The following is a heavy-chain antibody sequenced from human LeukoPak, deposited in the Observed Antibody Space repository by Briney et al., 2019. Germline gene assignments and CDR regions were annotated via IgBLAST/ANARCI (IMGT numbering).Heavy chain of an antibody. D-gene: IGHD3-9*01. J-gene: IGHJ4*02. CDR3: ARGRPTYYDILTGEIDY. CDR2: MNPNSGNT. Sequence: ASVKVSCKASGYTFTGYYMHWVRQAPGQGLEWMGWMNPNSGNTGYAQKFQGRVTMTRNTSISTAYMELSSLRSEDTAVYYCARGRPTYYDILTGEIDYWGQGTLVTVSS. CDR1: GYTFTGYY. V-gene: IGHV1-8*02.